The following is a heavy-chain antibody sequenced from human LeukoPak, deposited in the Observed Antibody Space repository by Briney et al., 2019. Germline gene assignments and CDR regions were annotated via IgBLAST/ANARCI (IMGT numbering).Heavy chain of an antibody. Sequence: PSETLSLTCTVSGYSISSGYYWGWIRQPPGKGLEWIGSIYHSGSTYYNPSLKSRVTISVDTSKNQFSLKLSSVTAADTAVYYCARLFYSGSGSPIDYWGQGTLVTVSS. CDR3: ARLFYSGSGSPIDY. D-gene: IGHD3-10*01. J-gene: IGHJ4*02. CDR1: GYSISSGYY. V-gene: IGHV4-38-2*02. CDR2: IYHSGST.